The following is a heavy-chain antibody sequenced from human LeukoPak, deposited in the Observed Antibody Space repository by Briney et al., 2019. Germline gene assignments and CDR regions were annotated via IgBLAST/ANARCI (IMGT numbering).Heavy chain of an antibody. V-gene: IGHV1-2*02. CDR1: GYTFTGYY. D-gene: IGHD6-13*01. Sequence: ASVKVSCKASGYTFTGYYMHWMRQAPGQGLEWMGWINPNRGGTNYAQKFQGTVTMTRDTSISTAYMELSRLRSDDTAVYYCAREGSWGSWFDPWGQGTLVTVSS. J-gene: IGHJ5*02. CDR3: AREGSWGSWFDP. CDR2: INPNRGGT.